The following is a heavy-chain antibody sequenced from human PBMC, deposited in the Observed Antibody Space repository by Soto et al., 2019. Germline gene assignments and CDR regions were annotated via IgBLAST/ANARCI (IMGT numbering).Heavy chain of an antibody. J-gene: IGHJ3*02. V-gene: IGHV3-7*01. CDR2: IKQDGSEK. Sequence: EVQLVESGGGLVQPGGSLRLSCAASGFTFSSYYMSWVRQPPGKGLEWVANIKQDGSEKYYVDSVKGRFTISRDNAKNSLYLQFTSLRAEDTAVYYCARDGYSAGFDIWGQGTMLTVSS. CDR1: GFTFSSYY. D-gene: IGHD5-18*01. CDR3: ARDGYSAGFDI.